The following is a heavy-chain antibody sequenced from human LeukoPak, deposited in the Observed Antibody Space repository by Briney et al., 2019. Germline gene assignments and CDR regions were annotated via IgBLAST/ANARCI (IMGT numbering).Heavy chain of an antibody. CDR1: GYTLIELS. CDR2: FDPEDGET. D-gene: IGHD6-13*01. J-gene: IGHJ4*02. CDR3: ATQPRIAAAGPPGFDY. V-gene: IGHV1-24*01. Sequence: ASVKVSCKVSGYTLIELSMHWVRQAPGKGLEWMGGFDPEDGETIYAQKFQGRVTMTEDTSTDTAYMELSSLRSEDTAVYYCATQPRIAAAGPPGFDYWGQGTLVTVSS.